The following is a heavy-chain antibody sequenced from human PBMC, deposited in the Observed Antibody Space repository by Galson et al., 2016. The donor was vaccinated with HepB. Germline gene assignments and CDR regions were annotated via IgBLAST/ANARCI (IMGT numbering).Heavy chain of an antibody. D-gene: IGHD2-2*01. CDR1: GDSVSSNSAA. Sequence: CAISGDSVSSNSAAWNWIRQSPSRGLGWLGRTYYRSKYYNDYAVSVNSRITINPDTSKNQFSLQLNSVTPDDTAVYYCARAIVLPPNYYYYGMDVWGQGTTVTVSS. CDR3: ARAIVLPPNYYYYGMDV. J-gene: IGHJ6*02. CDR2: TYYRSKYYN. V-gene: IGHV6-1*01.